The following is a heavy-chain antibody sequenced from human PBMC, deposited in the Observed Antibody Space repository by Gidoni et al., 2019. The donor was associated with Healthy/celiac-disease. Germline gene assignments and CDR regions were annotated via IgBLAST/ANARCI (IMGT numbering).Heavy chain of an antibody. Sequence: EVQLVESGGGVVQPGGSLRLCCAASGFTFSSYWMSWVRQAPGKGLEWVANIKQDGREKYYVDSVKGRVTISRDNAKNALYLQMNSLSAEDTAVYYCARGPRYSSGWYVYWGQGTLVTVSS. V-gene: IGHV3-7*03. J-gene: IGHJ4*02. D-gene: IGHD6-19*01. CDR3: ARGPRYSSGWYVY. CDR2: IKQDGREK. CDR1: GFTFSSYW.